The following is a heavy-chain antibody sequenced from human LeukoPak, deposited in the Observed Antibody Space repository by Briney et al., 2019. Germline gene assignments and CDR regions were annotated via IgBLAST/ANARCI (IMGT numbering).Heavy chain of an antibody. CDR2: IYYSGST. D-gene: IGHD6-13*01. J-gene: IGHJ4*02. CDR3: ARQTRPYSSSWDY. CDR1: GGSISSYY. V-gene: IGHV4-59*08. Sequence: SEILSLTCTVSGGSISSYYWSWIRQPPGKGLEWIGYIYYSGSTNYNPSLKSRVTISVDTSKNQFSLKLSSVTATDTAVYYCARQTRPYSSSWDYWGQGTLVTDSS.